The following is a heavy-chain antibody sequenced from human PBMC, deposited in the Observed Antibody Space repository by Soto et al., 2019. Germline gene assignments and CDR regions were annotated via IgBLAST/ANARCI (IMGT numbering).Heavy chain of an antibody. V-gene: IGHV1-3*01. J-gene: IGHJ4*02. CDR1: GYTFTSYA. D-gene: IGHD6-13*01. CDR3: ARDRLMPYSSSWTRVDY. Sequence: QVQLVQSGAEVKKPGASVNVSCKASGYTFTSYAMHWVRQAPGQRLEWMGWINAGNGNTKYSQKFKGRVTITRDTSASTAYMELSSLRSEDTAVYYCARDRLMPYSSSWTRVDYWGQGTLVTVSS. CDR2: INAGNGNT.